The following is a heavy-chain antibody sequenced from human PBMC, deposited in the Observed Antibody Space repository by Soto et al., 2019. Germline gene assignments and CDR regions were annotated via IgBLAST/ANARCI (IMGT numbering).Heavy chain of an antibody. CDR2: IYYSGST. Sequence: SETLSLTCTVSGGSISSYYWSWIRQPPGKGLEWIGYIYYSGSTNYNPSLKSRVTISVDTSKNQFSLKLSSVTAADTAVYYCARHGRGIVATMSYDYWGQGTLVTVSS. V-gene: IGHV4-59*08. CDR1: GGSISSYY. CDR3: ARHGRGIVATMSYDY. J-gene: IGHJ4*02. D-gene: IGHD5-12*01.